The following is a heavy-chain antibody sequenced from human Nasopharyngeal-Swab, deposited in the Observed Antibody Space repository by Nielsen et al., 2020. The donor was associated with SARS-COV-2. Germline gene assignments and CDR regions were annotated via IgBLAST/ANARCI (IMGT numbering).Heavy chain of an antibody. Sequence: VSVKASCKASGYTFINYGISWVRQAPGQGLEWMGWISAYNGNTNYAQKLQGRVTMTTDTSTSTAYMELRSLRSDDTAVYYCARDVATVTTPYFDYWGQGTLVTVSS. CDR3: ARDVATVTTPYFDY. D-gene: IGHD4-17*01. V-gene: IGHV1-18*01. CDR1: GYTFINYG. CDR2: ISAYNGNT. J-gene: IGHJ4*02.